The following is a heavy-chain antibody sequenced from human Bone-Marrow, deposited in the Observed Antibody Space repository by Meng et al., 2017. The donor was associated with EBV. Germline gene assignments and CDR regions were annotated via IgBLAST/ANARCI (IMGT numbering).Heavy chain of an antibody. V-gene: IGHV4-4*02. CDR3: ARTDWYAGLILCG. CDR2: IYHSGST. D-gene: IGHD3-9*01. J-gene: IGHJ4*02. CDR1: GGSISSSNW. Sequence: QVHLQESGPGLVTPSEPMSLTFAVSGGSISSSNWGSWVRQPPGKGLGWIGEIYHSGSTNYNPSLKSRVTISVDKSKNQFSLKLSSVTAADTAVYYCARTDWYAGLILCGWGQGTLVTVSS.